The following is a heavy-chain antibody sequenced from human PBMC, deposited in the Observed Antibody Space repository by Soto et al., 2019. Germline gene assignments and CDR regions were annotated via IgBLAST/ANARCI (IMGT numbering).Heavy chain of an antibody. V-gene: IGHV4-39*01. Sequence: QLQLQESGPGLVKPSETLSLTCTVSGGSISSSSYYWGWIRQPPGKGLEWIGSIYYSGSTYYNPSLKSRVTISVDTSKNQFSLKLSSVTAADTAVYYCAGVGAAFNWFDPWGQGTLVTVSS. CDR2: IYYSGST. J-gene: IGHJ5*02. CDR3: AGVGAAFNWFDP. CDR1: GGSISSSSYY. D-gene: IGHD1-26*01.